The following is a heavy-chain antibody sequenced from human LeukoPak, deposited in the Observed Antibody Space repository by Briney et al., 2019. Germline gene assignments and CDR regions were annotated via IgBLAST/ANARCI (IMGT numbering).Heavy chain of an antibody. J-gene: IGHJ5*02. V-gene: IGHV4-59*08. CDR2: IYYSGST. CDR1: GDSISSYY. Sequence: SETLSLTCTVSGDSISSYYWSWIRQPPGKGLEWIGYIYYSGSTNYNPSLKSRVTISVDTSKNQFSLKLSSVTAADTAVYYCARALTGTNWFDPWGQGTLVTVSS. D-gene: IGHD1-7*01. CDR3: ARALTGTNWFDP.